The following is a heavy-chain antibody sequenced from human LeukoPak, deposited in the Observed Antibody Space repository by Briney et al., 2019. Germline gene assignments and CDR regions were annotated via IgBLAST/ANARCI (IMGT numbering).Heavy chain of an antibody. CDR2: ISTSSNYI. CDR3: ATVSDSWSGY. J-gene: IGHJ4*02. Sequence: GGSLRLSCAASGFTFSNYKMNWVRQAPGKGLEWVSFISTSSNYIYYSDSVKGRFTISRDNAKNSLFVQMNSLRAEDTAVYYCATVSDSWSGYWGQGTLVTVSS. V-gene: IGHV3-21*01. CDR1: GFTFSNYK. D-gene: IGHD6-13*01.